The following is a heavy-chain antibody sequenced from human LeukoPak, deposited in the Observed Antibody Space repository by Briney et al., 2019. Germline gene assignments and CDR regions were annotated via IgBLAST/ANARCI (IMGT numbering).Heavy chain of an antibody. CDR3: AHRAGPSTYDILTGYYQAPYYFDY. CDR2: IYWDDDK. D-gene: IGHD3-9*01. J-gene: IGHJ4*02. Sequence: SGPTLVNPTQTLTLTCTFSGFSLSTSGVGVGWIRQPPGKALEWLALIYWDDDKRYSPSLKSRLTITKDTSKNQVVHTMTNMDPVDTATYYCAHRAGPSTYDILTGYYQAPYYFDYWGQGTLVTVST. V-gene: IGHV2-5*02. CDR1: GFSLSTSGVG.